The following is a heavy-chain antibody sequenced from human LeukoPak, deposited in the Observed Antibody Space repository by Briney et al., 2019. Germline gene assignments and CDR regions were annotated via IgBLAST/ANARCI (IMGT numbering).Heavy chain of an antibody. CDR1: GFTFSSYW. Sequence: GGSLRLSCAVSGFTFSSYWMSWVRQAPGKGLEWVANIKQDGSEKFHVDSVKGRFTISRDNAKNSLYLQMNSLRAEDTAVYYCARVNYGSGSYGYNWFDPWGQGTLVTVSS. V-gene: IGHV3-7*01. CDR3: ARVNYGSGSYGYNWFDP. CDR2: IKQDGSEK. J-gene: IGHJ5*02. D-gene: IGHD3-10*01.